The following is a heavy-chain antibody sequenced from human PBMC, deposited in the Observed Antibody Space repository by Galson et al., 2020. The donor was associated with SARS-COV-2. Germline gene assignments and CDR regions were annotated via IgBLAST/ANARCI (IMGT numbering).Heavy chain of an antibody. D-gene: IGHD3-16*01. J-gene: IGHJ6*02. CDR2: IYYSGST. Sequence: SSETLSLTCTASGGSISSYYWSWIRQPPGKGLEWIGYIYYSGSTNYNPSPKSRVTISADTSKNQFSLKRSSVTAADTAVYYCARTSMIPLYYYYYGMDVWGQGTTVTVSS. CDR3: ARTSMIPLYYYYYGMDV. CDR1: GGSISSYY. V-gene: IGHV4-59*01.